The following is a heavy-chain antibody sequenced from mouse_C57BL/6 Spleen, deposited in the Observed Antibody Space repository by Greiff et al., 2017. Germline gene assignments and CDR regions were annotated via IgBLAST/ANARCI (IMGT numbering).Heavy chain of an antibody. V-gene: IGHV1-18*01. CDR1: GYTFTDYN. Sequence: EVQLQHSGPELVKPGASVKIPCKASGYTFTDYNIDWVKQSHGKSLEWIGDINPNNGGTIYNQKFKGKATLTIDKSSSTAYMELRSLTSDDTAVYYCATLRGMDYWGQGTSVTVSS. CDR2: INPNNGGT. CDR3: ATLRGMDY. J-gene: IGHJ4*01.